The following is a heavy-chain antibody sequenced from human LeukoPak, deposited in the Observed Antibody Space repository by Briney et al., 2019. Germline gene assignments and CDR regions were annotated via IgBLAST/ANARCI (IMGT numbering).Heavy chain of an antibody. CDR2: ISWNSGSI. Sequence: PGRSLRLSCAASGFTFDDYAMHWVRQAPGKGLEWVSGISWNSGSIGYADSVKGRLTISRDNAKNSLYLQMNSLRAEDTALYYCAKDGYNFLYYFDYWGQGTLVTVSS. V-gene: IGHV3-9*01. CDR1: GFTFDDYA. D-gene: IGHD5-24*01. CDR3: AKDGYNFLYYFDY. J-gene: IGHJ4*02.